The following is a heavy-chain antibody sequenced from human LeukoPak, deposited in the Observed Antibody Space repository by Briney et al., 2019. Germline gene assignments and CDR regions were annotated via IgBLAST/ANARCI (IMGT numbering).Heavy chain of an antibody. D-gene: IGHD3-10*01. CDR2: VYYSGST. Sequence: SETLSLTCTVSGGSISSYSWSWVRQPPGRGLEWIGYVYYSGSTTYNPSLKSRVTMSLDTSKNQFSLKLSSVTAADTAVYYCAGDYGSGSYRFDYWGQGTLVTVSS. V-gene: IGHV4-59*12. CDR1: GGSISSYS. J-gene: IGHJ4*02. CDR3: AGDYGSGSYRFDY.